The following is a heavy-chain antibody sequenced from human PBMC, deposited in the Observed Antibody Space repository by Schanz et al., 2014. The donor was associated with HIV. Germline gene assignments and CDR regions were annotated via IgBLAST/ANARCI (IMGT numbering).Heavy chain of an antibody. J-gene: IGHJ3*01. CDR3: TRAGLWYNAGDFYGSAFDV. CDR1: GSTFPDLD. D-gene: IGHD2-21*01. V-gene: IGHV1-8*01. CDR2: LNPKSGNT. Sequence: ARLVQSGAEVKRPGASVTVSCTAAGSTFPDLDVNWVRQAAGQGLEWMAWLNPKSGNTGYAQRFQGRVTVTMSTSKRTIYMELSGLTSEDTAVYYCTRAGLWYNAGDFYGSAFDVWGPGTAVTVSS.